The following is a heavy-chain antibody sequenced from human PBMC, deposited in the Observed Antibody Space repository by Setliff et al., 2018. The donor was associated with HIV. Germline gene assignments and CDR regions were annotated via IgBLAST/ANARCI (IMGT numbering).Heavy chain of an antibody. Sequence: SVKVSCKASGGTFSASGFSWVRQAPGQGLEWMGGIIPAFGTADYAQKFQGRVTITADASTSTAYMELISLRSEDTAVYYCARGEGSGWDTVEGNYYNLDVWGPGTTVTVSS. CDR1: GGTFSASG. CDR2: IIPAFGTA. V-gene: IGHV1-69*13. J-gene: IGHJ6*02. D-gene: IGHD6-19*01. CDR3: ARGEGSGWDTVEGNYYNLDV.